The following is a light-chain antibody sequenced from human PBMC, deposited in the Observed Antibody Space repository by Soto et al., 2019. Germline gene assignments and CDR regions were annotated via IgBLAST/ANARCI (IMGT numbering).Light chain of an antibody. CDR2: GAS. J-gene: IGKJ2*01. CDR3: QQYGSSPRYT. Sequence: EIVLTQSPGTLSLSPGERATLSCRASQSVSSSYLAWYQQKPGQAPRLLIYGASSMATGIPDRFSGSGSGTDFTLNISRLEPEDFAVYYCQQYGSSPRYTFGQGTKLEIK. CDR1: QSVSSSY. V-gene: IGKV3-20*01.